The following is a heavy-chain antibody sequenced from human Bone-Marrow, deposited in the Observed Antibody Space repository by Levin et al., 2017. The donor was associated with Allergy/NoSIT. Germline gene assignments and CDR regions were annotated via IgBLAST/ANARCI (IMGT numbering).Heavy chain of an antibody. J-gene: IGHJ3*02. CDR3: ARDPLYDYVWGSWSAGTGAFDI. V-gene: IGHV4-34*01. D-gene: IGHD3-16*01. CDR1: GGSFSGYY. CDR2: INHSGST. Sequence: SETLSLTCAVYGGSFSGYYWSWIRQPPGKGLEWIGEINHSGSTNYNPSLKSRVTISVDTSKNQFSLKLSSVTAADTAVYYCARDPLYDYVWGSWSAGTGAFDIWGQGTMVTVSS.